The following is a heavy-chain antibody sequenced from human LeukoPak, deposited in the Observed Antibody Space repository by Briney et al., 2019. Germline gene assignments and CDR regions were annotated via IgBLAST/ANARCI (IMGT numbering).Heavy chain of an antibody. CDR1: GFAFSSYS. D-gene: IGHD5-12*01. Sequence: PGGSLRLSCAASGFAFSSYSMDWVRQAPGKGLEWVSSISSSSSYIYYADSVKGRFTISRDNAKNSLYLQMNSLRAEDTAVYYCARDAGSGYGYFDYWGQGTLVTVSS. J-gene: IGHJ4*02. V-gene: IGHV3-21*01. CDR2: ISSSSSYI. CDR3: ARDAGSGYGYFDY.